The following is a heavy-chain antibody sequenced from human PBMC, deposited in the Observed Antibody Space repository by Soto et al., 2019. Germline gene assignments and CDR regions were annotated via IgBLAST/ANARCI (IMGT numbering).Heavy chain of an antibody. D-gene: IGHD6-19*01. CDR1: GGSISSGGYS. Sequence: QLQLQESGSGLVKPSQTLSLTCAVSGGSISSGGYSWSWIRQPPGKGLEWIGYIYHSGSTYYNPSLKSRVTISVDRSQNQCSLKLGSVTAADTAVYYCARAGGLGAVAADYWGQGTLVTVSS. V-gene: IGHV4-30-2*01. J-gene: IGHJ4*02. CDR2: IYHSGST. CDR3: ARAGGLGAVAADY.